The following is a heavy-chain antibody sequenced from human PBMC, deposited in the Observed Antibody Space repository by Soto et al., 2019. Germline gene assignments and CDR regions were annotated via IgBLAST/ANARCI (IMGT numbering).Heavy chain of an antibody. CDR3: AKAAASIAAAGPNWFDP. V-gene: IGHV3-23*01. D-gene: IGHD6-13*01. CDR2: ISGSGGST. J-gene: IGHJ5*02. CDR1: GFTFSSYA. Sequence: GGSLRLSCAASGFTFSSYAMSWVRQAPGKGLEWVSAISGSGGSTYYADSVKGRFTISRDNSKNTLYLQMNSLRAEDTAVYYCAKAAASIAAAGPNWFDPWGQGTLVTVSS.